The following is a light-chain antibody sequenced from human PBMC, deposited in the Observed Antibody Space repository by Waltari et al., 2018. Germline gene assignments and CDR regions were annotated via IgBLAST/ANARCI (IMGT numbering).Light chain of an antibody. V-gene: IGLV2-14*01. J-gene: IGLJ2*01. CDR3: SSYTSSSTGI. CDR2: KFS. Sequence: QSALTQPASVSGSPGQSITISCTGTSSYVGFYDFVSWFQQHPGKAPLVMIYKFSHRPSGVSDRFSGTKSGNTASLTISGLQTEDEAHYYCSSYTSSSTGIFGGGTKLTVL. CDR1: SSYVGFYDF.